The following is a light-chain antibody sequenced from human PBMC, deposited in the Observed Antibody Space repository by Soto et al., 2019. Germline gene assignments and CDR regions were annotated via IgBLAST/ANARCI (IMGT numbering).Light chain of an antibody. Sequence: EIVLTQSPGTLSLSPGERATLSCRASQSVTNSDLAWYQQKPGQAPRLLVYGTSSRATGIPDRFSGSGSGTDFTLTISRLEPEDFAVYYCQQYVRIPSTFGQGTRVEIK. J-gene: IGKJ1*01. CDR3: QQYVRIPST. CDR2: GTS. V-gene: IGKV3-20*01. CDR1: QSVTNSD.